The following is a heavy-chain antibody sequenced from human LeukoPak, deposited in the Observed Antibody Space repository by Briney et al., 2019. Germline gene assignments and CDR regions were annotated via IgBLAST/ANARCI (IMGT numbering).Heavy chain of an antibody. V-gene: IGHV1-69*05. J-gene: IGHJ5*02. Sequence: SVKVSCKASGGTFSSYAISWVRQAPGQGLEWMGGIIPIFGTANYAQKFQGRVTITTDESTSTAYMELSSLGSEDTAVYYCARAKARHDSSGYYSAWGQGTLVTVSS. D-gene: IGHD3-22*01. CDR1: GGTFSSYA. CDR3: ARAKARHDSSGYYSA. CDR2: IIPIFGTA.